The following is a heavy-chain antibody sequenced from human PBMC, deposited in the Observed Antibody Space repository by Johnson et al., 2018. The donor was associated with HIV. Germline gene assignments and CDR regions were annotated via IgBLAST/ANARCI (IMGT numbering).Heavy chain of an antibody. Sequence: VQLVESGGGLVQPGRSLRLSCVASGFIFDDYTMHWVRQAPGKGLEWVSVISWNNANTAYADSVKGRFSISRDNAKNSLYLPMNSLRAEDTALYYCARVLEQFDAFDIWGQGTMVTVSS. D-gene: IGHD2-2*01. CDR1: GFIFDDYT. CDR3: ARVLEQFDAFDI. V-gene: IGHV3-9*01. J-gene: IGHJ3*02. CDR2: ISWNNANT.